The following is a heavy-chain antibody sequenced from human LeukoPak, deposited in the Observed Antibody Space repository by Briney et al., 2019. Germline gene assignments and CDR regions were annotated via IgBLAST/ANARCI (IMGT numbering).Heavy chain of an antibody. CDR1: GGSLSSGAYH. V-gene: IGHV4-31*11. CDR2: IHYSGST. Sequence: PSETLSLTCAVSGGSLSSGAYHWSWIRHHPGKGLEWIGYIHYSGSTYDNPSLESRVTISVDTSKNQLSLKLRSVTAADTAVYYCARGYGGRSWFDPWGQGILVTVSS. D-gene: IGHD4-23*01. CDR3: ARGYGGRSWFDP. J-gene: IGHJ5*02.